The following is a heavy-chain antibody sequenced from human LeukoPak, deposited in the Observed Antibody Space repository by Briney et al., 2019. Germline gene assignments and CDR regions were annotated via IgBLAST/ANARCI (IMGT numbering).Heavy chain of an antibody. J-gene: IGHJ6*02. Sequence: GASVKVSCKASGYTFTGYYMHWVRQAPGQGLEWMGRINPNSGGTNYAQKFQGRVTTTRDTSISTAYMELSRLRSDDTAVYYCASTYSSSYHYYYYGMDVWGQGTTVTVSS. CDR1: GYTFTGYY. CDR2: INPNSGGT. D-gene: IGHD6-6*01. V-gene: IGHV1-2*06. CDR3: ASTYSSSYHYYYYGMDV.